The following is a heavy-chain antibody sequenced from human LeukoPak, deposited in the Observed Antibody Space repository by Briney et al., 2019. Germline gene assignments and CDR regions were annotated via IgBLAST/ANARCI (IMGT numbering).Heavy chain of an antibody. V-gene: IGHV1-2*02. J-gene: IGHJ4*02. Sequence: ASVKVSCKASGYTFTGYYMHWVRQAPGQGLEWIGWINPNSGGTNYAQKFQGRVTMTRDTSISTAYMQLSRLRSDDPAVYSCASIAAAEPDYWGQGTLVTVSS. D-gene: IGHD6-13*01. CDR1: GYTFTGYY. CDR2: INPNSGGT. CDR3: ASIAAAEPDY.